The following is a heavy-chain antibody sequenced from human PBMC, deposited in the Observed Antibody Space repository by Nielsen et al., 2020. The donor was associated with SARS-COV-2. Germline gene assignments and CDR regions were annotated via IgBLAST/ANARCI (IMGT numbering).Heavy chain of an antibody. Sequence: GGSLRLSCAASGFTFSSYAMSWVRQPPGKGLEWVSAISGSGGSTYYADSVKGRFTISRDNSKNTLYLQMNSLRAEDTAVYYCAKGQEKGYSYGYGFDYWGQGTLVTVSS. CDR2: ISGSGGST. CDR1: GFTFSSYA. J-gene: IGHJ4*02. V-gene: IGHV3-23*01. CDR3: AKGQEKGYSYGYGFDY. D-gene: IGHD5-18*01.